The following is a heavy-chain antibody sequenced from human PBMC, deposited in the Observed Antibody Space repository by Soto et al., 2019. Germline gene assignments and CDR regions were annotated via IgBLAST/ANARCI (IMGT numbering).Heavy chain of an antibody. D-gene: IGHD2-15*01. CDR1: GYTFTSYG. CDR2: ISAYNGNT. J-gene: IGHJ4*02. CDR3: ATDRAVVPVDY. Sequence: QVQLVQSGAEVKKPGASVKVSCKASGYTFTSYGISGVRQAPGQGLEWMGWISAYNGNTKSAQKLQGRVTMTTDASTSTAYIEMRSLRSDDTAVYYCATDRAVVPVDYWGQGTLVTVSS. V-gene: IGHV1-18*01.